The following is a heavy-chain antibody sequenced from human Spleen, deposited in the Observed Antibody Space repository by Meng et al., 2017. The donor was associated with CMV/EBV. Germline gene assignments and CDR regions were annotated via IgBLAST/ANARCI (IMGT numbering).Heavy chain of an antibody. Sequence: KSSGSPFPDSYIPWVRQAPGTGLGWMGRINPNTGDTNYAPKFQGRVTMTRDTSIRTAYMELRRLRSDDTAVYYCARSRTGVFGYFDLWGRGTLVTVSS. CDR3: ARSRTGVFGYFDL. D-gene: IGHD7-27*01. CDR2: INPNTGDT. CDR1: GSPFPDSY. J-gene: IGHJ2*01. V-gene: IGHV1-2*06.